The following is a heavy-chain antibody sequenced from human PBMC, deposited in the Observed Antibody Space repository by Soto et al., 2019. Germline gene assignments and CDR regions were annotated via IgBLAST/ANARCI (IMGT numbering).Heavy chain of an antibody. CDR3: ARGYLYYDILMSWFHP. CDR2: ISSDGNNK. Sequence: LRLSCAASGFTFSTYVMHWVRQAPGKGLEWVAHISSDGNNKYYADSVKGRFTISRDNAKNSLYLQMNSLRAEDTAVYYCARGYLYYDILMSWFHPWGQGTLVTAPQ. J-gene: IGHJ5*02. CDR1: GFTFSTYV. V-gene: IGHV3-30-3*01. D-gene: IGHD3-9*01.